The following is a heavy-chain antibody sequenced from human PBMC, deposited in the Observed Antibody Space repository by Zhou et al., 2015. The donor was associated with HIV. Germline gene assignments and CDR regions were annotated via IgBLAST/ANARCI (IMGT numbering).Heavy chain of an antibody. CDR2: IIPVFGRA. CDR1: GGTFSNFA. V-gene: IGHV1-69*01. J-gene: IGHJ4*02. D-gene: IGHD3-3*02. Sequence: QVQLVQSGGEVKKPGSSVKVSCKASGGTFSNFAISWVRQAPGQGLEWMGGIIPVFGRANYAQRFQGRLTIAAYESTTTAYMELSRLTSQDTAVYYCARRSDISDYFDYWGQGTLVTVSP. CDR3: ARRSDISDYFDY.